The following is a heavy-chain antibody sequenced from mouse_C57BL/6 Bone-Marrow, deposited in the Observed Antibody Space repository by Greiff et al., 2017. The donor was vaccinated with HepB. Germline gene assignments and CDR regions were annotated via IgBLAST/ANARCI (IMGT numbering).Heavy chain of an antibody. J-gene: IGHJ2*01. CDR2: IYPRDGST. D-gene: IGHD2-1*01. CDR3: ARGYYGNYLYYFDY. CDR1: GYTFTDHT. V-gene: IGHV1-78*01. Sequence: VHLVESDAELVKPGASVKISCKVSGYTFTDHTIHWMKQRPEQGLEWIGYIYPRDGSTKYNEKFKGKATLTADKSSSTAYMQLNSLTSEDSAVYFCARGYYGNYLYYFDYWGQGTTLTVSS.